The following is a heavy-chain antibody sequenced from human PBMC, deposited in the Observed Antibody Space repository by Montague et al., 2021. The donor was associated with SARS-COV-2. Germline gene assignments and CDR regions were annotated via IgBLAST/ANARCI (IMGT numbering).Heavy chain of an antibody. V-gene: IGHV4-31*03. Sequence: TLSLTCTVSGGSISSGGYYWSWIRQHPGKGLEWIGYIYYSGSTYYNPSLKSRVTISVDTSKNQFSLKLSSVTAADTAVYYCARVPGITMLVVVIAAFDIGGQGTMVTFSS. CDR2: IYYSGST. CDR1: GGSISSGGYY. D-gene: IGHD3-22*01. CDR3: ARVPGITMLVVVIAAFDI. J-gene: IGHJ3*02.